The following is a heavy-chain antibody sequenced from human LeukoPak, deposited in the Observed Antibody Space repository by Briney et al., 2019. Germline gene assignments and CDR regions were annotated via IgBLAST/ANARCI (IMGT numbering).Heavy chain of an antibody. CDR2: IKPDGSLQ. V-gene: IGHV3-7*01. J-gene: IGHJ4*02. CDR1: GLIFSSFW. Sequence: GGSLRLSCTASGLIFSSFWMAWVRQAPGKGLEWVANIKPDGSLQFYGDSVKGRFTISRDNAKNSLYLQMNNLRAEDTALYYCATSYDSSGCDWGQGTLVTVSS. D-gene: IGHD3-22*01. CDR3: ATSYDSSGCD.